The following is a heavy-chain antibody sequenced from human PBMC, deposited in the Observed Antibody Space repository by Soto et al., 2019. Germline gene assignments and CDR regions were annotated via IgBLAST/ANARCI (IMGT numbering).Heavy chain of an antibody. Sequence: EVQLLESGGGLVQPGGSLRLACTSSTFTFTTYAMSWVRQAPGKGLEWVSAISGSGDRTFYADSLKGRFTISRDNSKNTLYLQMNSLRVEDTAIYYCAKVFSGSSPYNWFDPWGQGTLVTVSS. CDR3: AKVFSGSSPYNWFDP. J-gene: IGHJ5*02. D-gene: IGHD2-15*01. CDR1: TFTFTTYA. CDR2: ISGSGDRT. V-gene: IGHV3-23*01.